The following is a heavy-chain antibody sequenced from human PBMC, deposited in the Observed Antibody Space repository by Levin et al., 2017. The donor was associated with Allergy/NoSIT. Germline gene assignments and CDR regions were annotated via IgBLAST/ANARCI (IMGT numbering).Heavy chain of an antibody. CDR2: INPNNGGI. J-gene: IGHJ4*02. CDR3: ARGKGRRDGYNFGVPIDY. V-gene: IGHV1-2*02. D-gene: IGHD5-24*01. Sequence: KAGESLKISCKASGYTFTGDYMNWVRQAPGQGLEWMGWINPNNGGINYAQKFQGRVTMTRDTSINTAYMELSRLRSDDTAVYYCARGKGRRDGYNFGVPIDYWGQGTLVTVSA. CDR1: GYTFTGDY.